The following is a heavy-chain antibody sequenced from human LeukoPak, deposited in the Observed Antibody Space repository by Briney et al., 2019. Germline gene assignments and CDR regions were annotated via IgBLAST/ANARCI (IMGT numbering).Heavy chain of an antibody. CDR2: ISSSSYT. J-gene: IGHJ3*02. Sequence: GGSLRLSCAASGFTFSDYYMSWIRQAPGKGLEWVSYISSSSYTNYADSVKGRFTISRDNAKNSLYLQMNSLRAEDTAVYYCASGITMVRGVNDAFDIWGQGTMVTVSS. CDR1: GFTFSDYY. CDR3: ASGITMVRGVNDAFDI. V-gene: IGHV3-11*03. D-gene: IGHD3-10*01.